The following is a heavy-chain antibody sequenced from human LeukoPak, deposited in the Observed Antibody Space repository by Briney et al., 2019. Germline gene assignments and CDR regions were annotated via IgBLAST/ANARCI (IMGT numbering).Heavy chain of an antibody. CDR2: INTYNGNT. CDR1: GYTFTTYG. J-gene: IGHJ5*02. CDR3: ARDLGSGPNWFDP. D-gene: IGHD6-19*01. V-gene: IGHV1-18*01. Sequence: GASVKVSCTASGYTFTTYGISWVRQAPGQGLEWMGWINTYNGNTNYAQKLQGRVTMTTDTSTSTAYMELRSLRSDDTAVYYCARDLGSGPNWFDPWGQGTLVTVSS.